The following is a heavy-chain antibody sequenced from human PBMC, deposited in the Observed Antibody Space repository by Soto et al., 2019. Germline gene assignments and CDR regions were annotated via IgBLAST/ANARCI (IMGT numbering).Heavy chain of an antibody. CDR3: ARDYCSGGNCYFRSNYNYYYGMDV. J-gene: IGHJ6*02. CDR1: GYTFTDYG. V-gene: IGHV1-18*01. CDR2: ISGYNGNT. D-gene: IGHD2-15*01. Sequence: GASVKVSCKASGYTFTDYGISWVRQAPGQGLEWMGWISGYNGNTNYAQNVQGRVTMTIDTSTSTAYMELRSLRSDDTAVYYCARDYCSGGNCYFRSNYNYYYGMDVWGQGTVVTVSS.